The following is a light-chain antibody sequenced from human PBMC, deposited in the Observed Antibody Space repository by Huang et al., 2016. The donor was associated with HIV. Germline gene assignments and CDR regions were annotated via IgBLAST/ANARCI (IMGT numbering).Light chain of an antibody. Sequence: EIVLTQSPATLSLSPGERATLSCRASQSVSSYLAWYQQKPGQAPRLLIFDASTRATDIPARFSGSGSGTDCTLTISSLEPEDFALYYCQQHSSWPRTFGQGTKVEIK. CDR1: QSVSSY. V-gene: IGKV3-11*01. CDR2: DAS. CDR3: QQHSSWPRT. J-gene: IGKJ1*01.